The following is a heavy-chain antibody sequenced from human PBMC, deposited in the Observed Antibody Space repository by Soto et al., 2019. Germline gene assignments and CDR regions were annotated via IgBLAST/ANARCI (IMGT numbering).Heavy chain of an antibody. J-gene: IGHJ4*02. Sequence: KLLESGGQLIQPGGSRRLSWAGTGFNFAGYAMSWVRQAPGKGLEWVSTLSGDGSRAYYADSVRGRFTVSRDNSKSTLYLRMNSLRADDTAISYCAKRGGYAISFYDSWGQGTLVTVSS. CDR2: LSGDGSRA. V-gene: IGHV3-23*01. CDR3: AKRGGYAISFYDS. D-gene: IGHD3-16*01. CDR1: GFNFAGYA.